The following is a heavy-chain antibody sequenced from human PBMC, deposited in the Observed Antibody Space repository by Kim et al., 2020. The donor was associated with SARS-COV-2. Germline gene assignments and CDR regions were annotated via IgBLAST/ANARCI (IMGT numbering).Heavy chain of an antibody. CDR1: GFTFSSYA. V-gene: IGHV3-30-3*01. CDR2: ISYDGSNK. Sequence: GGSLRLSCAASGFTFSSYAMHWVRQAPGKGLEWVAVISYDGSNKYYADSVKGRFTISRDNSKNTLYLQMNSLRAEDTAVYYCARASPALIWAPDYWGQGTLVTVSS. D-gene: IGHD2-15*01. CDR3: ARASPALIWAPDY. J-gene: IGHJ4*02.